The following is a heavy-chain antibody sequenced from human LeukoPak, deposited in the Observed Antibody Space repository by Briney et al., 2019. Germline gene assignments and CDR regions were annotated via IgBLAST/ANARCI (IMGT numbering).Heavy chain of an antibody. V-gene: IGHV3-48*02. CDR1: GFPFSSYW. CDR2: ITASGTAM. Sequence: GGSLRLSCVASGFPFSSYWMTWVRQAPGKGLEWVSHITASGTAMFYADSVKGRFTTSRDNAKNSLYLQMNSLRDEDTAVYYCASSGSYRFDYWGQGTLVTVSS. D-gene: IGHD1-26*01. J-gene: IGHJ4*02. CDR3: ASSGSYRFDY.